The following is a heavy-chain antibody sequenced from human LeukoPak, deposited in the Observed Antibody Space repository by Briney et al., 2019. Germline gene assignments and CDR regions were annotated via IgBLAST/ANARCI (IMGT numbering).Heavy chain of an antibody. Sequence: GGSLRLSCAASGFTFSIYWMSWVRQAPGKGLEWVANIKQDGSEKYYVDSVKGRFTISRDNAKNSLYLQMNSLRAEDTAVYYCARDLVTVTTYDYMDVWGKGTTVTVSS. J-gene: IGHJ6*03. CDR2: IKQDGSEK. V-gene: IGHV3-7*01. CDR3: ARDLVTVTTYDYMDV. CDR1: GFTFSIYW. D-gene: IGHD4-17*01.